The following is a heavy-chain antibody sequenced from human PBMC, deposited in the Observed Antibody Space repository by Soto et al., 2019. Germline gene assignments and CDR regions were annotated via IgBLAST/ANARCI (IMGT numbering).Heavy chain of an antibody. CDR1: GYSFTSYW. J-gene: IGHJ5*02. V-gene: IGHV5-51*01. CDR2: IYPGNSET. Sequence: GESLKISCKGSGYSFTSYWIGWVRQMPGKGLEWMGIIYPGNSETKYSPSFQGQVTISADKSISTAYLQWSSLKASDTAMYYCARRDQYCTTASCKFDPWGQGTLVTVSS. D-gene: IGHD2-2*01. CDR3: ARRDQYCTTASCKFDP.